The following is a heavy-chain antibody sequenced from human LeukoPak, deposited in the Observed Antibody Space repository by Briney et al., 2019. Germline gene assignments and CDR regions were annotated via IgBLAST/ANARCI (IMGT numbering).Heavy chain of an antibody. CDR3: AKSMVSGSSHWYFDL. CDR1: GFTFSSYW. V-gene: IGHV3-74*01. J-gene: IGHJ2*01. Sequence: GGSLRLSCAASGFTFSSYWMHWVRQAPGKRLVWLSCVKSDGSITAYADSVKGRFTISRDNSKNSLYLQMNSLRTEDTALYYCAKSMVSGSSHWYFDLWGRGTLVTVSS. D-gene: IGHD3-10*01. CDR2: VKSDGSIT.